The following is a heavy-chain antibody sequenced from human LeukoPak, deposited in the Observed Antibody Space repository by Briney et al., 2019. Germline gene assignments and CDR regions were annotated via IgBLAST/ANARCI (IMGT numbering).Heavy chain of an antibody. V-gene: IGHV4-59*01. Sequence: SATLSLTCTVSGASISYYYSNWSRPPPGKGLEWGGYIDYSGRTNYNPSLKSRVTISVAASKNQFSLKLSSVTAADPAVYYCARAGYSFAEFAYWGQGNLVTVSS. CDR1: GASISYYY. J-gene: IGHJ4*02. CDR3: ARAGYSFAEFAY. D-gene: IGHD5-18*01. CDR2: IDYSGRT.